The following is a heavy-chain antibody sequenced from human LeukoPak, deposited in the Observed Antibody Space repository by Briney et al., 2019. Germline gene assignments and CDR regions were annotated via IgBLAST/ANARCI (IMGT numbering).Heavy chain of an antibody. D-gene: IGHD3-9*01. V-gene: IGHV3-30*18. J-gene: IGHJ4*02. Sequence: PGGSLRLSCAASGFTFSSYGMPWVRQAPGKGLEWVAVISYDGSNKYYADSVKGRFTISRDNSKNTLYLQMNSLRAEDTAVYYCAKDGSILTGYYSLDYWGQGTLVTVSS. CDR1: GFTFSSYG. CDR3: AKDGSILTGYYSLDY. CDR2: ISYDGSNK.